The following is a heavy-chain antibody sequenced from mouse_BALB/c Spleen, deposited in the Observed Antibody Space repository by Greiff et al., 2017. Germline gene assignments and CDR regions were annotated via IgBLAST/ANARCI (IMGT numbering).Heavy chain of an antibody. J-gene: IGHJ3*01. CDR1: GFSLTSYG. CDR3: ARDAFYYGSSYGWFAY. CDR2: IWAGGST. V-gene: IGHV2-9*02. Sequence: QVQLKESGPGLVAPSQSLSITCTVSGFSLTSYGVHWVRQPPGKGLEWLGVIWAGGSTNYNSALMSRLSISKDNSKSQVFLKMNSLQTDDTAMYYCARDAFYYGSSYGWFAYWGQGTLVTVSA. D-gene: IGHD1-1*01.